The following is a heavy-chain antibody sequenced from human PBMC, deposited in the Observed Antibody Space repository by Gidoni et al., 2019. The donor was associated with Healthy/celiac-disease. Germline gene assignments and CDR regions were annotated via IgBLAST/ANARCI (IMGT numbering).Heavy chain of an antibody. CDR1: GGSISSYY. Sequence: QVQLQESGPGLVKPSETLSLTCTVSGGSISSYYWSWIRQPPGKGLDWIGYIYYSGSTNYNPSLKSRVTISVDTSKNQFSLKLSSVTAADTAVYYCARVEGATQPFDYWGQGTLVTVSS. CDR3: ARVEGATQPFDY. V-gene: IGHV4-59*01. D-gene: IGHD1-26*01. CDR2: IYYSGST. J-gene: IGHJ4*02.